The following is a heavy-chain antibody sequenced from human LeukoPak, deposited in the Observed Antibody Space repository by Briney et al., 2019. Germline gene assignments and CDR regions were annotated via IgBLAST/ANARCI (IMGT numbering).Heavy chain of an antibody. D-gene: IGHD6-13*01. V-gene: IGHV1-69*04. CDR1: GATFSSYA. CDR2: IIPILGIA. CDR3: ARGRGSWYGVYFDY. Sequence: SVKVSCKASGATFSSYAISWVRQAPGQGLEWMGRIIPILGIANYAQKFQGRVTITADKSTSTAYMELSSLRSEDTAVYYCARGRGSWYGVYFDYWGQGTLVTVSS. J-gene: IGHJ4*02.